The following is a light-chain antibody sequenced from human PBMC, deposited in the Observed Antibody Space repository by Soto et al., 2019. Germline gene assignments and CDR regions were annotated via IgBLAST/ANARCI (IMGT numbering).Light chain of an antibody. J-gene: IGKJ1*01. CDR3: KPYNNWQRT. V-gene: IGKV3-15*01. CDR1: QSVSSSY. CDR2: GEY. Sequence: EILLTQSRGTLSLSPGERSTPSCRASQSVSSSYLAWYQQKPGQDNRILIYGEYTRATGIKDRFSGSGSGTEFTLTIKSMQSEDFAVYYCKPYNNWQRTLGTGHKVDLK.